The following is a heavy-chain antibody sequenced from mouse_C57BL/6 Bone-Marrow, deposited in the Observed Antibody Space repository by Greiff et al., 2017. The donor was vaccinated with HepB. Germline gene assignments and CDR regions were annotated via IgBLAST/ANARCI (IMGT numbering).Heavy chain of an antibody. CDR1: GFTFSDYG. CDR2: ISNLAYSI. CDR3: ARHELSWYAMDY. V-gene: IGHV5-15*01. Sequence: EVKLMESGGGLVQPGGSLKLSCAASGFTFSDYGMAWVRQAPRKGPEWVAFISNLAYSIYYADTVTGRFTISRENAKNTLYLEMSSLRSEDTAMYYCARHELSWYAMDYWGQGTSVTVSS. J-gene: IGHJ4*01. D-gene: IGHD1-1*02.